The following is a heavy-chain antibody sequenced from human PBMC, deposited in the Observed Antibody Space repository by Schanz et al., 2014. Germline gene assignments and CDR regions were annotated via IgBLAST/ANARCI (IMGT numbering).Heavy chain of an antibody. J-gene: IGHJ6*02. CDR2: ISNDGSIK. D-gene: IGHD3-10*01. CDR3: ARDFDDRRGYGSGYCLGDCMDV. V-gene: IGHV3-30-3*01. CDR1: GFTFSSYA. Sequence: QVQLVESGGGVVQPGRSLRLSCAASGFTFSSYAMSWVRQAPGKGLEWVALISNDGSIKYDADSVEGRFTISRDNSRNTLYLQMNSLRAEDTAVYYCARDFDDRRGYGSGYCLGDCMDVWGQGTTVTGSS.